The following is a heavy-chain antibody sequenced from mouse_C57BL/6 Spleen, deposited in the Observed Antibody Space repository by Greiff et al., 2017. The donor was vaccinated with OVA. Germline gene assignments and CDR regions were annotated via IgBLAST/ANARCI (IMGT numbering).Heavy chain of an antibody. D-gene: IGHD3-2*02. J-gene: IGHJ4*01. CDR3: ARRGQLRLQGYAMDY. V-gene: IGHV1-9*01. CDR1: GYTFTGYW. CDR2: ILPGSGST. Sequence: QVQLQQSGAELMKPGASVKLSCKATGYTFTGYWIEWVKQRPGHGLEWIGEILPGSGSTNYNEKFKGKATFTADTSSNTAYMQLSSLTTEDSAIXDCARRGQLRLQGYAMDYWGQGTSVTVSS.